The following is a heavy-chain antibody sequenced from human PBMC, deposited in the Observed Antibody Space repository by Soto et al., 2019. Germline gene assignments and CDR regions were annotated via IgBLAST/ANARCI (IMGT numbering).Heavy chain of an antibody. V-gene: IGHV4-4*08. CDR2: VYNSGST. D-gene: IGHD3-3*01. CDR3: ARADFWSEVFDY. CDR1: GDSMNSYF. J-gene: IGHJ4*02. Sequence: SETLSLTCTVSGDSMNSYFWSWVRQPPGKGLEWIGYVYNSGSTKYNPSLKNRATISLDTSKNQFSLKLSSVTAADTAVYFCARADFWSEVFDYWGQGTLVTVSS.